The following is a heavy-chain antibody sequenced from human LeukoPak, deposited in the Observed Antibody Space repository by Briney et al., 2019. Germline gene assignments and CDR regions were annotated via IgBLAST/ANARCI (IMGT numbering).Heavy chain of an antibody. CDR2: ICYSGST. CDR3: ARPAYSSGWYHY. CDR1: GGSISSSSYY. J-gene: IGHJ4*02. V-gene: IGHV4-39*01. Sequence: SETLSLTCTVSGGSISSSSYYWGWIRQPPGKGLEWIGSICYSGSTYYNPSLKSRLTISVDTSKNQFSLKLSSVTAADTAVYYCARPAYSSGWYHYWGQGTLVTVSS. D-gene: IGHD6-19*01.